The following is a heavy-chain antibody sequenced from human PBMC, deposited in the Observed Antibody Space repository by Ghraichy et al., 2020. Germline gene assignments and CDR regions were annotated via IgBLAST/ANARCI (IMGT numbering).Heavy chain of an antibody. V-gene: IGHV3-9*01. CDR2: SSWNSDKI. CDR3: VKDINDGIAVADDYYYFGMDV. CDR1: GFSFGDFA. J-gene: IGHJ6*02. D-gene: IGHD6-19*01. Sequence: GGSLRLSCAASGFSFGDFAMHWVRQAPGKGLEWVSGSSWNSDKIDYADSVKGRFTISRDNAKNSLYLQMDSLRGEDTALYYCVKDINDGIAVADDYYYFGMDVWGQGTTVTVSS.